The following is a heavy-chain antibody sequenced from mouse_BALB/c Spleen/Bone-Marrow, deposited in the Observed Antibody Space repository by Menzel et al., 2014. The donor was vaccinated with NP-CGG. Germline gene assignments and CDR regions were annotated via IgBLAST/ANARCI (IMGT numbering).Heavy chain of an antibody. CDR1: GYTFTSYV. CDR3: ARRGFDKGYYAMDY. CDR2: INPYNDGT. V-gene: IGHV1-14*01. Sequence: EVQLLESGPELVKPGASVKMSCKASGYTFTSYVMHWVKQKPGQGLEWIGYINPYNDGTKYNEKFKGKATLTSDKSSSTAYMEPNSLTSEDSAVYYCARRGFDKGYYAMDYWGQGTSVTVSS. J-gene: IGHJ4*01.